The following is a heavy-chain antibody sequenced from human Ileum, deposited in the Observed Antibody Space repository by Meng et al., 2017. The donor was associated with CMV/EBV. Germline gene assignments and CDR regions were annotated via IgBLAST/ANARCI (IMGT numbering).Heavy chain of an antibody. Sequence: ASVKVSCKASGYTFTNYDINWVRQATGQGLEWMGWINPNSGNTGYAQKFQGRVTMTRNTSISTAYMELRSLRSEDTAVYYCARLVTPRIPIDYWGQGTLVTVSS. V-gene: IGHV1-8*01. J-gene: IGHJ4*02. CDR2: INPNSGNT. CDR1: GYTFTNYD. CDR3: ARLVTPRIPIDY. D-gene: IGHD2-2*02.